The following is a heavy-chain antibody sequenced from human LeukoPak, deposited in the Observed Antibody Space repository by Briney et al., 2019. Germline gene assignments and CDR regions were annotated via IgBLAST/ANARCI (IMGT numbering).Heavy chain of an antibody. J-gene: IGHJ4*02. Sequence: ASVKVSCKASGYTFTSYGISWVRQAPGQGLEWMGWISAYNGNTNYAQKLLGRVTMTTDTSTSTAYMELRSLRSDDTAVYYCARDRTPRITMIVVPGGYWGQGTLVTVSS. CDR2: ISAYNGNT. V-gene: IGHV1-18*01. D-gene: IGHD3-22*01. CDR1: GYTFTSYG. CDR3: ARDRTPRITMIVVPGGY.